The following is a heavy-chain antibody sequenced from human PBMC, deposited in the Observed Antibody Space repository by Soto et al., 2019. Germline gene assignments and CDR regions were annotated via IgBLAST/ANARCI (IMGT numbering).Heavy chain of an antibody. CDR2: TRNKANSYTT. Sequence: EVQLVESGGGLVQPGGSLTLSCAASGFTLSDHYMDWVRQAPGKGLEWVGRTRNKANSYTTEYAASVKGRFTISRDESKNSLYLQMSSRKTEDTAVYDCARVSWWYSFDYWGQGNLVIVSS. J-gene: IGHJ4*02. D-gene: IGHD2-15*01. CDR3: ARVSWWYSFDY. CDR1: GFTLSDHY. V-gene: IGHV3-72*01.